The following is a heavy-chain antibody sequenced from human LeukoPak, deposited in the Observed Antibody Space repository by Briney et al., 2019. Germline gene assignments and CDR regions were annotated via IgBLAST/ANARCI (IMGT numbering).Heavy chain of an antibody. D-gene: IGHD3-10*01. CDR1: GFTFSIYA. V-gene: IGHV3-23*01. Sequence: GGSLRLSCAASGFTFSIYAMTWVRQAPGRGLDWVSAISGSGGSTYYADSVKGRFTIFRDNSKNTLHLQMNSLRAEDTAVYYCAKDLKYYDYWGQGTLVTVSS. CDR2: ISGSGGST. CDR3: AKDLKYYDY. J-gene: IGHJ4*02.